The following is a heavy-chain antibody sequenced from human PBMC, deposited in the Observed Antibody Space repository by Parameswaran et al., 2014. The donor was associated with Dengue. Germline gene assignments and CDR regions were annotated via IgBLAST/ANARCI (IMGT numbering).Heavy chain of an antibody. CDR1: SNA. CDR2: ISGSGDST. J-gene: IGHJ1*01. V-gene: IGHV3-23*01. Sequence: SNARWIRQPPGKGLEWVSTISGSGDSTYYGDSVRGRFTISRDNSKNTLYLQMSSLRAEDTAVYYCADGDCSTTSCRGGFQHWGQGTLVTVSS. CDR3: ADGDCSTTSCRGGFQH. D-gene: IGHD2-2*03.